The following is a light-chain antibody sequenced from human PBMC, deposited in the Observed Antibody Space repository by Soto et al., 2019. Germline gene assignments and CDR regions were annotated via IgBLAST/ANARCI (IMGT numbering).Light chain of an antibody. CDR3: QQSNSFPRT. CDR2: AAS. V-gene: IGKV1-12*01. CDR1: QAVSTW. J-gene: IGKJ4*01. Sequence: DIQMTQSPSFVSASVGDRVTITCRASQAVSTWLAWYQQKPGDAPKLLIYAASTLQSGVPSRSSGSGSGTDFTLTIRSLQPEDFETYYCQQSNSFPRTFGGGTKVDIK.